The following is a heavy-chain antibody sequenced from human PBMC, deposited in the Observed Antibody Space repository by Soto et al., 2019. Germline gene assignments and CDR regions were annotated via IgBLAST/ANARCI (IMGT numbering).Heavy chain of an antibody. CDR2: IIPIFGTA. J-gene: IGHJ4*01. D-gene: IGHD3-22*01. CDR3: ARAHYDSIGLISRDSFDD. V-gene: IGHV1-69*06. Sequence: SLKVSCNASGGTFSSYAISWVRQAPGQGLEWMGGIIPIFGTANYAQKFQGRVTITADKSTSTAYMELSSLRSEDTAVYYCARAHYDSIGLISRDSFDDWGHGTLVTVSS. CDR1: GGTFSSYA.